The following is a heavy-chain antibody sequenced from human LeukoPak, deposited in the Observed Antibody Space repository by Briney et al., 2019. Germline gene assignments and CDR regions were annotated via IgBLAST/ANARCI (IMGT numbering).Heavy chain of an antibody. CDR1: GFTFSSYD. CDR2: IGTAGDT. V-gene: IGHV3-13*01. CDR3: ARARFLEWSHYFDY. D-gene: IGHD3-3*01. J-gene: IGHJ4*02. Sequence: GGSLRLSCAASGFTFSSYDMHWVRQATGKGLEWVSAIGTAGDTYYPGSVKGRFTISRENAKNSLYLQMNSLRAGDTAVYYCARARFLEWSHYFDYWGQGTLVTVSS.